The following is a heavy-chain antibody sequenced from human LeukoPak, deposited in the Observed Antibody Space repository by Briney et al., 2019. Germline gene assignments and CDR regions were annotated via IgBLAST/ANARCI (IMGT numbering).Heavy chain of an antibody. CDR2: IYHSGSA. CDR3: ARDGPTYYYDDSGHYFDY. J-gene: IGHJ4*02. V-gene: IGHV4-38-2*02. CDR1: GYSISSSYY. D-gene: IGHD3-22*01. Sequence: PSETLSLTCGVSGYSISSSYYWGWIRQPPGKGLEWIGSIYHSGSAYYNPSLKSRVTILIDTSKNHFSLKLSSVAAADTAVYYCARDGPTYYYDDSGHYFDYWGQGTPVTVSS.